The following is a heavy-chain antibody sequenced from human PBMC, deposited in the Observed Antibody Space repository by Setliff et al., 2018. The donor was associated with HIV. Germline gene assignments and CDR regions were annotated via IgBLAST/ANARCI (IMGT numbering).Heavy chain of an antibody. CDR2: IYHSGST. Sequence: PSETLSLTCAVYGGSFSDYYWSWIRQPPGKGLEWIGGIYHSGSTIYNPSLKSRVTISVDTSKNQFSLKLSSVTAADTAVYYCARRPYYFDSWGQGTLGTVS. V-gene: IGHV4-34*01. CDR3: ARRPYYFDS. J-gene: IGHJ4*02. D-gene: IGHD6-6*01. CDR1: GGSFSDYY.